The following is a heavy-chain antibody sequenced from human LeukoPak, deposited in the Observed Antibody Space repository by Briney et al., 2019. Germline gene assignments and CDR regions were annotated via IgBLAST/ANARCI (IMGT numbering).Heavy chain of an antibody. D-gene: IGHD1-1*01. J-gene: IGHJ4*02. V-gene: IGHV3-74*01. CDR1: GFTFSRYW. CDR2: INPDGSHT. CDR3: ARDFAMGTTPGDDFDF. Sequence: GGSLRLSCAASGFTFSRYWMHWVRQAPGEGLVWVSRINPDGSHTTYADAVEGRFTISRDNAKNTVYLQMNSLRAEDTAVYYCARDFAMGTTPGDDFDFWGQGTLVSVSS.